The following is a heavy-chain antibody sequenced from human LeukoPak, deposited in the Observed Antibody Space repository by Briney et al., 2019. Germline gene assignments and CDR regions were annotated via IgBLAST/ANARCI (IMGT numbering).Heavy chain of an antibody. V-gene: IGHV4-39*01. CDR2: IYYSGST. CDR3: ARPYGAAGLD. Sequence: PSETLSLTCTVSGGSISSSSYYWGWIRQPPGKGLEWIGSIYYSGSTYYNPSLKSRVTISVDTSKNQFSLKLSSVTAADTAVYYCARPYGAAGLDWGQGTLVTVSS. J-gene: IGHJ4*02. D-gene: IGHD4-17*01. CDR1: GGSISSSSYY.